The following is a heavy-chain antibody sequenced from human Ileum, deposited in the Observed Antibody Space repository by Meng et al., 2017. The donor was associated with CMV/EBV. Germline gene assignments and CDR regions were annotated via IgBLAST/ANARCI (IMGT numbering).Heavy chain of an antibody. J-gene: IGHJ4*02. V-gene: IGHV3-7*01. D-gene: IGHD2-15*01. Sequence: GESLKISCAASGFTFNSHWMTWVRQAPGKGLEWVANINQDGSDKYYVDSVKGRFTISRDNAKNSVFLQMNSLRAEDAAMYYCARDAYCSGGTCYGVGLFDSWGQGTPVTVSS. CDR1: GFTFNSHW. CDR2: INQDGSDK. CDR3: ARDAYCSGGTCYGVGLFDS.